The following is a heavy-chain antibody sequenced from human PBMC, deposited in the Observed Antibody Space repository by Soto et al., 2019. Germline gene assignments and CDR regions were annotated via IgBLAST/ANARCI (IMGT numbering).Heavy chain of an antibody. CDR2: INQDGSDK. CDR1: GFTFGSHW. J-gene: IGHJ4*02. V-gene: IGHV3-7*01. CDR3: ATSMRPTLNS. D-gene: IGHD2-8*01. Sequence: EVQVVDSGGGLVQPGGSLRLSCAASGFTFGSHWMTWVRQVPGKGLEWVANINQDGSDKYYVDSVKGRFTISRDNAKNSLYLQMNRLRVEDTAVYYCATSMRPTLNSWGQGTLVTVSS.